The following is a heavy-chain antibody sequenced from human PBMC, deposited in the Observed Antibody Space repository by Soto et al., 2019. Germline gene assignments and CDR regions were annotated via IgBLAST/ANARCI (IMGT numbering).Heavy chain of an antibody. V-gene: IGHV4-4*07. D-gene: IGHD3-9*01. J-gene: IGHJ6*02. CDR3: AGEIFLTGSHYYYRMAG. CDR2: IYTSGST. CDR1: GGSISSYY. Sequence: PENLPHTCTVSGGSISSYYWSWIRQPAGKGLEWIGRIYTSGSTNYNPSLKSRVTMSVDTSKNQFSLKLSSVTAADTAVYYCAGEIFLTGSHYYYRMAGRGQGTTVTLSS.